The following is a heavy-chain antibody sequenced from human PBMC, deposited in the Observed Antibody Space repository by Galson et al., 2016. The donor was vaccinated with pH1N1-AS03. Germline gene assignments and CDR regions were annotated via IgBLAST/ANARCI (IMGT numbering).Heavy chain of an antibody. D-gene: IGHD3/OR15-3a*01. CDR3: ARDHDFWTGYSGGYYYYIDV. J-gene: IGHJ6*03. Sequence: SLRLSCAASGFTFSSYAMHWVRQAPGKGLEWVAVIPYDGSDKYYVDSVKGRFTISRDNSKNTLYLQMNSLRAEDTAVYYCARDHDFWTGYSGGYYYYIDVWGKGTTVTVSS. CDR1: GFTFSSYA. CDR2: IPYDGSDK. V-gene: IGHV3-30*01.